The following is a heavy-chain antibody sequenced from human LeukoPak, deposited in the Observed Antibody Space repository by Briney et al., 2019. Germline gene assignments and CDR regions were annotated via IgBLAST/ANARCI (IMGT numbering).Heavy chain of an antibody. CDR3: AKGGYYGSGNYFDY. CDR1: GFTFSSYG. J-gene: IGHJ4*02. Sequence: PGGSLRLSCAASGFTFSSYGMHRVRQAPGKGLEWVAVISYDGSNKYYADSVKGRFTISRDKSRTPLYLQMNSLRTEDTAVYYCAKGGYYGSGNYFDYWGQGTLVTVSS. CDR2: ISYDGSNK. V-gene: IGHV3-30*18. D-gene: IGHD3-10*01.